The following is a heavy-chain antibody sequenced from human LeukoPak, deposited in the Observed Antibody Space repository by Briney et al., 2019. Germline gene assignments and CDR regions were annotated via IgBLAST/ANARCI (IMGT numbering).Heavy chain of an antibody. Sequence: GGSLRLSCAASGFTFSDYSMNWIRQAPGKGLEWVSSISSSSSYIYYADSVKGRFTISRDNAKNSLYLQMNSLRAEDTAVYYCARDWRVGVVPAAISDYWGQGTLVTVSS. V-gene: IGHV3-21*01. CDR3: ARDWRVGVVPAAISDY. CDR1: GFTFSDYS. J-gene: IGHJ4*02. D-gene: IGHD2-2*01. CDR2: ISSSSSYI.